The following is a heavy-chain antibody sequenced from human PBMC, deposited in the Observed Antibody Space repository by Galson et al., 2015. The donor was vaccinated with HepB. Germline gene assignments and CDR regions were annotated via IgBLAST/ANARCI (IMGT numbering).Heavy chain of an antibody. Sequence: SVRLSCATSGGTFSSYAMSWVRQTPGQGLEWVSGIIALCGAAIYAQTFQGRVTITADESPDTAYLEMNSLRSEDTAFYYCAKDPSPEMRCEYDPWGQGTLVTVSS. CDR2: IIALCGAA. CDR1: GGTFSSYA. CDR3: AKDPSPEMRCEYDP. J-gene: IGHJ5*02. D-gene: IGHD5-24*01. V-gene: IGHV1-69*01.